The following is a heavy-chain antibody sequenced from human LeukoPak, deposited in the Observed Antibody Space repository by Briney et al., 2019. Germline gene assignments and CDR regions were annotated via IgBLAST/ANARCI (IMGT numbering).Heavy chain of an antibody. D-gene: IGHD3-16*01. CDR3: ARLHASRAEEFDP. V-gene: IGHV4-59*03. Sequence: PSETLSLTCTVSGGSISGYYWSWIRQPPGKGLEWIGYIYSSGSASYNPSLISRVTILVDTSKNQFSLTLTSVTAADTAVYYCARLHASRAEEFDPWGQGTLVTVSP. CDR2: IYSSGSA. J-gene: IGHJ5*02. CDR1: GGSISGYY.